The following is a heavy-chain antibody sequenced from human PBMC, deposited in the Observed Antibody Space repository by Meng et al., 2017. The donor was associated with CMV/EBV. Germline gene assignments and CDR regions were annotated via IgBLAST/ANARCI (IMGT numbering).Heavy chain of an antibody. CDR1: GGSFRGYY. J-gene: IGHJ5*02. Sequence: QGPLQQWGAGLLKPSATLSLTWAVYGGSFRGYYWSWIRQPPGKGLEWIGEINHSGSTNYNPSLKSRVTISVDTSKNQFSLKLSSVTAADTAVYYCARGVGGWFDPWGQGTLVTVSS. V-gene: IGHV4-34*01. CDR2: INHSGST. CDR3: ARGVGGWFDP. D-gene: IGHD1-26*01.